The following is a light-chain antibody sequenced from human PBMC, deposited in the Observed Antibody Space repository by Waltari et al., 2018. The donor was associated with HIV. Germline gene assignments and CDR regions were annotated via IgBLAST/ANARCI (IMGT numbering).Light chain of an antibody. CDR2: KDT. CDR1: ALPQLF. V-gene: IGLV3-25*03. J-gene: IGLJ2*01. Sequence: FELTQPPSMSVSPGPTARITCSGDALPQLFAYWFQQKSGQAPVLLIFKDTERQTGIPARFSGSSSGTVATLTISGVRAEDEADYYCQSSDTSGTYFGGGTKLTVL. CDR3: QSSDTSGTY.